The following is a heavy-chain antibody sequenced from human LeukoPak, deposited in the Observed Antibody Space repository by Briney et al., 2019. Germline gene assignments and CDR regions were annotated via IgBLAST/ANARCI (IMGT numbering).Heavy chain of an antibody. CDR2: INPNSGGT. CDR3: ARDSATLRCFDWLSTPAYFDY. V-gene: IGHV1-2*06. J-gene: IGHJ4*02. Sequence: ASVKVSCKASGYTFTGYYMHWVRQAPGQGLEWMGRINPNSGGTNYAQKFQGRVTMTRDTSISTAYMELSRLRSDDTAVYYCARDSATLRCFDWLSTPAYFDYWGQGTLVTVSS. D-gene: IGHD3-9*01. CDR1: GYTFTGYY.